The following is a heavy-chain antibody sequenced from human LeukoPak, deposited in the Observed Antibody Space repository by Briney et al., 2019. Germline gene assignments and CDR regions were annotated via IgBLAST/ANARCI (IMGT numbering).Heavy chain of an antibody. J-gene: IGHJ5*02. CDR1: GGSISSYY. CDR2: IYYSGST. Sequence: KPSETLSLTCTVSGGSISSYYWSWIRQPPGKGLEWIGYIYYSGSTNYNPSLKSRVTISVDTSKNQFSLKLSSVTAADTAVYYCARAVAGILGWFDPWGQGTLVTVSS. D-gene: IGHD6-19*01. CDR3: ARAVAGILGWFDP. V-gene: IGHV4-59*01.